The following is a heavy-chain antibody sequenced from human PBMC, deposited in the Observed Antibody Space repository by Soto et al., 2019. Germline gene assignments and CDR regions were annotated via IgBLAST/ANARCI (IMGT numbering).Heavy chain of an antibody. J-gene: IGHJ4*02. CDR3: AKSPGIRWEIDY. V-gene: IGHV3-23*01. CDR1: GFTFISYA. CDR2: ISDSGGST. Sequence: GGSLRLSCAASGFTFISYAMSWVRQAPGKGLDWVSVISDSGGSTYSADSVKGRFTISRDNSKNTVYLQMNSLKAEDTAVYYCAKSPGIRWEIDYWGQGSLVTVSS. D-gene: IGHD1-26*01.